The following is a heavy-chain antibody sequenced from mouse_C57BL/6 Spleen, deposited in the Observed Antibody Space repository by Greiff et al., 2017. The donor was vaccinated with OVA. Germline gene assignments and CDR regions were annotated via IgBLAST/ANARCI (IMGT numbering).Heavy chain of an antibody. CDR2: IDPSDSYT. Sequence: VQLQQPGAELVMPGASVKLSCKASGYTFTSYWMHWVKQRPGQGLEWIGEIDPSDSYTNYNQKFKGKSTLTVDKSSSTAYMQLSSLTSEDSAVYYCARKRVLYYGSSYDWYFDVWGTGTTVTVSS. CDR1: GYTFTSYW. J-gene: IGHJ1*03. D-gene: IGHD1-1*01. CDR3: ARKRVLYYGSSYDWYFDV. V-gene: IGHV1-69*01.